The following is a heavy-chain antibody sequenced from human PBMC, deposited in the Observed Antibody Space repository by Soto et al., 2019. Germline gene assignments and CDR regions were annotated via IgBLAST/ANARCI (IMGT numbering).Heavy chain of an antibody. CDR3: ARDVSTTRYVPNWFDP. CDR2: IWYDGSDK. J-gene: IGHJ5*02. Sequence: QVQLVESGGGVVQPGRSLRVSCAASGFTFSSYGMHWVRQAPGKGLEWVAVIWYDGSDKCDADSVKGRFTISRDNSKNTLYLHMSGLRVEYTAVYYCARDVSTTRYVPNWFDPWGQGTLVTVSS. CDR1: GFTFSSYG. D-gene: IGHD3-16*02. V-gene: IGHV3-33*01.